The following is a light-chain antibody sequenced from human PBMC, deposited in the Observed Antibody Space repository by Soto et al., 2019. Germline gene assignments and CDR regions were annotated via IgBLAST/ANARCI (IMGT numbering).Light chain of an antibody. CDR3: QQYGSSPRT. CDR1: QSVSSSY. CDR2: GAS. Sequence: EIVLTQSPGTLSLSPGERATLSCRASQSVSSSYLAWYQQKLGQAPRLLIYGASSRATGIPDRFSGSGSGTDITLTISRLEPEDFAVYYCQQYGSSPRTFGQGTKVEIK. V-gene: IGKV3-20*01. J-gene: IGKJ1*01.